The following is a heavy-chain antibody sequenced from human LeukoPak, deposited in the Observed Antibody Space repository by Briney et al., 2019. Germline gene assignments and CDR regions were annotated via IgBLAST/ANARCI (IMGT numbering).Heavy chain of an antibody. Sequence: GGTLRLSCAASGFTFSSYGMSWVRQAPGKGLEWVSAISGSGGSTYYADSVKGRFTISRDNSKNTLYLQMNSLRGEDTAVYYCARDGTPSYTSGWVYMDAWGKGTTVTISS. V-gene: IGHV3-23*01. D-gene: IGHD6-25*01. CDR3: ARDGTPSYTSGWVYMDA. CDR1: GFTFSSYG. J-gene: IGHJ6*04. CDR2: ISGSGGST.